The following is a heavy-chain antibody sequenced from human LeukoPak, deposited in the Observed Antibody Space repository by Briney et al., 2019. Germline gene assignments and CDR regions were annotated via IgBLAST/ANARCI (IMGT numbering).Heavy chain of an antibody. CDR3: AKRGVVIRVILVGFHKEAYYFDS. Sequence: GGSLRLSCSVSGITLSNYGMSWVRQAPGKGLEWVAGISDSGGSTNYADSVKGRFTISRDNPKNTLYLQMNSLRAEDTAVYFCAKRGVVIRVILVGFHKEAYYFDSWGQGALVTVSS. V-gene: IGHV3-23*01. CDR1: GITLSNYG. J-gene: IGHJ4*02. CDR2: ISDSGGST. D-gene: IGHD3-22*01.